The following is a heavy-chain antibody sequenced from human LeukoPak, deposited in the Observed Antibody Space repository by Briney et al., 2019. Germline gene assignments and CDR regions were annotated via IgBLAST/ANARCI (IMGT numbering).Heavy chain of an antibody. D-gene: IGHD4-17*01. V-gene: IGHV3-15*01. J-gene: IGHJ4*02. CDR3: TTGSHGDPSRFDY. Sequence: PGGSLRLSCAASGFTFSNAWMSWVRQASGKGLEWVGRIKSKTDGGTTDYAAPVKGRFTISRDDSKNTLYLQMNSLKTEDTAVYYCTTGSHGDPSRFDYWGQGTLVTVSS. CDR2: IKSKTDGGTT. CDR1: GFTFSNAW.